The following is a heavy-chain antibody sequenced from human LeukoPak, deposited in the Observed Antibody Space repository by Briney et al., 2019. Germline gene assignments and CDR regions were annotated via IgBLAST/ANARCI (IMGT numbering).Heavy chain of an antibody. CDR1: GYTFTDYF. Sequence: ASVKVSCKASGYTFTDYFMHWVRQAPGQGLEWMGWINPNSDGTHYAQKFQGRVTMTRDTSISTAYMELSRLRSDDTAVYYCARDPGYSSARGDYWGQGTLVTVSS. D-gene: IGHD5-18*01. CDR3: ARDPGYSSARGDY. V-gene: IGHV1-2*02. CDR2: INPNSDGT. J-gene: IGHJ4*02.